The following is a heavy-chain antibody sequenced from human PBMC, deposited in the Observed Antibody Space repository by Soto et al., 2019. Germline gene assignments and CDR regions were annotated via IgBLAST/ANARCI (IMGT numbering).Heavy chain of an antibody. Sequence: PRGSLKISCKGSGYSFTSYWIGWVRQMPGKGLEWMGIIYPGDSDTRYSPSFQGQVTISADKPISTAYLQWSSLKASDTAMYYCARRGYSYGYYYYYFMAVWGKGTTVTVSS. CDR2: IYPGDSDT. D-gene: IGHD5-18*01. CDR3: ARRGYSYGYYYYYFMAV. CDR1: GYSFTSYW. V-gene: IGHV5-51*01. J-gene: IGHJ6*03.